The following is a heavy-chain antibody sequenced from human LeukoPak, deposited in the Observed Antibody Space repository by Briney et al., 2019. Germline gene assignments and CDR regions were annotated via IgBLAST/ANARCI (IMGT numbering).Heavy chain of an antibody. J-gene: IGHJ6*03. Sequence: SETLTLTCTVSGGSISSYYWSWIRQPPGRGLDLIGSIYYSGSTNYNPSLKSRVTISVDTSKNQFSLKLSSVTAADTAVYYCARETSQKGAHYMDVWGKGTTVTISS. CDR1: GGSISSYY. CDR3: ARETSQKGAHYMDV. D-gene: IGHD3-16*01. V-gene: IGHV4-59*01. CDR2: IYYSGST.